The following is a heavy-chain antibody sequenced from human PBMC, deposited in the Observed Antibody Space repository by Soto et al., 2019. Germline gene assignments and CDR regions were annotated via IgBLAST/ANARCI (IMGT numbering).Heavy chain of an antibody. Sequence: DVQLVESGGGLVKPGGSLRLSCAGSGFTFSDAWMSWVRQTPEKGLEWVGRVISKTHGGTIDYAAPVKGRFTISRDDSKNTLYLQMDSLKTEDTAVYYCAAGTGKTDFDYWGQGTLVTVSS. V-gene: IGHV3-15*01. CDR3: AAGTGKTDFDY. CDR2: VISKTHGGTI. J-gene: IGHJ4*02. D-gene: IGHD2-21*02. CDR1: GFTFSDAW.